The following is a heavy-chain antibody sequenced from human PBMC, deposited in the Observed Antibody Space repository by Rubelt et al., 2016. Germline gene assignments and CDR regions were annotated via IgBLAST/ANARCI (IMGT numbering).Heavy chain of an antibody. CDR2: INAGNGNT. CDR3: ATGYSSGWYVAY. D-gene: IGHD6-19*01. J-gene: IGHJ4*02. Sequence: QVQLVQPGAEVKKPGASVKVSCKAAGYSFTTYSIHWVRQAPGQRLEWMGWINAGNGNTKYSQKFKGRVTITRDTSASTAYMELSSLRSEDTAIYYCATGYSSGWYVAYWGQGTLVTVSS. CDR1: GYSFTTYS. V-gene: IGHV1-3*01.